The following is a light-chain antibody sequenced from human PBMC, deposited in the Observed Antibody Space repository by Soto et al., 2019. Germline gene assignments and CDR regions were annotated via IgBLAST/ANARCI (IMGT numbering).Light chain of an antibody. CDR2: GPS. CDR3: QQYNNWPLT. J-gene: IGKJ4*01. CDR1: QSISSN. V-gene: IGKV3-15*01. Sequence: EIVMTQSPATLSVSPGERATLSCRASQSISSNLAWYQQKSGQAPRLLIYGPSNRATGIPARFSGSGSGTEFTLTISSLQSEDFAVYYCQQYNNWPLTFGGGTKVDIK.